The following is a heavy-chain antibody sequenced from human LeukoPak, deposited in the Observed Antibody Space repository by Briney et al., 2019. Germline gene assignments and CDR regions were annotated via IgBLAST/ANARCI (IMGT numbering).Heavy chain of an antibody. V-gene: IGHV3-23*01. CDR1: GFTFSIYA. CDR2: ISGSGGST. CDR3: AKDRRAYYYDMDV. Sequence: PGGSLRLSCAASGFTFSIYAMSWVRQAPGKGLEWVSAISGSGGSTYYADSMKGRFTISRDNSKNTLYLQMNSLRAEDTAVYYCAKDRRAYYYDMDVWGKGSTVTVSS. J-gene: IGHJ6*03.